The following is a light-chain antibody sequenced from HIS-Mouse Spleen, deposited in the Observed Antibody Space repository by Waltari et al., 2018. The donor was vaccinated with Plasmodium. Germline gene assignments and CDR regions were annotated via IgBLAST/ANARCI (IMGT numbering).Light chain of an antibody. Sequence: QPALTQPPSASGSPGHSVTIPCTGTSSDVGGYNYVSWYQQHPGKAPNLMIYEVSKRPSGVPDRFSGSKSGNTASLTVSGLQAEDEADYYCSSYAGSNNLVFGGGTKLTVL. J-gene: IGLJ2*01. CDR2: EVS. V-gene: IGLV2-8*01. CDR1: SSDVGGYNY. CDR3: SSYAGSNNLV.